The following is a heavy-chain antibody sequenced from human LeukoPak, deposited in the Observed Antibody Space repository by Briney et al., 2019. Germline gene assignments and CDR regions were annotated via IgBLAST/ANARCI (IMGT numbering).Heavy chain of an antibody. CDR3: ARLLLIGYNAFDI. V-gene: IGHV4-39*01. D-gene: IGHD3-16*02. CDR1: GGSIGSSSYY. CDR2: IYYSGST. J-gene: IGHJ3*02. Sequence: SETLSLTCTVSGGSIGSSSYYWGWIRQPPGKGLEWIGSIYYSGSTYYNPSLKSRVTISVDTSKNQFSLKLSSVTAADTAVYYCARLLLIGYNAFDIWGQGTMVTVSS.